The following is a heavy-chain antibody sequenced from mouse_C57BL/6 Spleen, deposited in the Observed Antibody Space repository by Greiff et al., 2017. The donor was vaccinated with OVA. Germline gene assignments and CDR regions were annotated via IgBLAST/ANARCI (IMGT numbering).Heavy chain of an antibody. Sequence: VQLQQSGPGLVQPSPSLSITCTVSGFSFTSYGVHWVRQSPGKGLEWLGVIWSGGSTDYNAAFISRLSISKDNSKSQVFFKMNSLQADDTAIYYCARHGSSYWFAYWGQGTLVTVSA. J-gene: IGHJ3*01. V-gene: IGHV2-2*01. D-gene: IGHD1-1*01. CDR1: GFSFTSYG. CDR2: IWSGGST. CDR3: ARHGSSYWFAY.